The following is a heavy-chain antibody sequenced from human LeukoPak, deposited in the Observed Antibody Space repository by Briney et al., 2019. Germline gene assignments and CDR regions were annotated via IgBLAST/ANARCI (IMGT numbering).Heavy chain of an antibody. V-gene: IGHV3-48*04. J-gene: IGHJ5*02. CDR2: ISSSGSTI. CDR3: ARLGLRYFDWLEFDP. D-gene: IGHD3-9*01. CDR1: GFTFSSYA. Sequence: GGSLRLSCAASGFTFSSYAMSWVRQAPGKGLEWVSYISSSGSTIYYADSVKGRFTISRDNAKNSLYLQMNSLRAEDTAVYYCARLGLRYFDWLEFDPWGQGTLVTVSS.